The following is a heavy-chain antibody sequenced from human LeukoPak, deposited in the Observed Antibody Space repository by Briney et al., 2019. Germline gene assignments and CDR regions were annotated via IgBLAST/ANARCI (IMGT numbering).Heavy chain of an antibody. V-gene: IGHV3-74*01. J-gene: IGHJ6*02. CDR2: INSDGSST. D-gene: IGHD2-21*02. Sequence: GGSLRLSCAASGFTFSSYWMHWVRQAPGKGLVWVSRINSDGSSTSYADSVKGRFTISRDNAKNTLYLQMNSLRAEDTAVYYCARERVVVTAIEDCYYGMDVGGQGTTVPVSS. CDR1: GFTFSSYW. CDR3: ARERVVVTAIEDCYYGMDV.